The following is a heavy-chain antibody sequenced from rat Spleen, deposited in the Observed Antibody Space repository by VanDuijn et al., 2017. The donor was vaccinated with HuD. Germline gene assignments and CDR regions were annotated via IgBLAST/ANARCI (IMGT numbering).Heavy chain of an antibody. CDR1: GFTFSDYA. D-gene: IGHD1-12*03. J-gene: IGHJ4*01. CDR3: TRHAYYDGYYHGPVLGAMDA. CDR2: ISPGGGRT. V-gene: IGHV5-17*01. Sequence: EVQLVESGGGLVQPGRSLKLSCAASGFTFSDYAMAWVRQAPKKGLEWVANISPGGGRTYYRDSVKCRITISRDDARILLYLQMDSLRSEDTATHYCTRHAYYDGYYHGPVLGAMDAWGQGASVTVSS.